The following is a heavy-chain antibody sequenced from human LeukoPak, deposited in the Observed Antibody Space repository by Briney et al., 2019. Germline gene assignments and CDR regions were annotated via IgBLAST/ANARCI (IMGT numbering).Heavy chain of an antibody. D-gene: IGHD3-10*01. CDR2: IFTSGNS. Sequence: PSQTLSLTCTVSGDSISGNHYWNWIRRPAGKGLEWIGRIFTSGNSNYNPSLTSRVTISLDTSKDQFSLRLSSVTAADTAFYCARESATSGSTDWGQGTLVTVSS. CDR1: GDSISGNHY. CDR3: ARESATSGSTD. J-gene: IGHJ4*02. V-gene: IGHV4-61*02.